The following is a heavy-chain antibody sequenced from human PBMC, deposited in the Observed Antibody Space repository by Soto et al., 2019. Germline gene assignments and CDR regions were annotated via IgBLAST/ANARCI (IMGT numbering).Heavy chain of an antibody. CDR3: ARDEVRFFYATTGPGKSGYYYHGMDV. J-gene: IGHJ6*02. Sequence: GGSLRLSCVVSGFSVSDYDINWVRQAPGRGLEWVSHFRSRDKTIYYADSVKGRFTISRDNAKNSVDLQMNSLRADDTAIYYCARDEVRFFYATTGPGKSGYYYHGMDVWGQGTTVTVSS. CDR1: GFSVSDYD. V-gene: IGHV3-48*03. CDR2: FRSRDKTI. D-gene: IGHD2-8*01.